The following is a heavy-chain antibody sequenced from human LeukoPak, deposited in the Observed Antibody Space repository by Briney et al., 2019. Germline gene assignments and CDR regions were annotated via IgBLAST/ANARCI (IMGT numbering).Heavy chain of an antibody. D-gene: IGHD4-11*01. CDR1: GFTFSSYE. CDR3: AKAGAGLQEWYYYYMDV. V-gene: IGHV3-23*01. CDR2: ISGSGGST. J-gene: IGHJ6*03. Sequence: GGSLRLSCAASGFTFSSYEMNWVRQAPGKGLEWVSAISGSGGSTYYADSVKGRFTISRDNSKNTLYLQMNSLRAEDTAVYYCAKAGAGLQEWYYYYMDVWGKGTTVTISS.